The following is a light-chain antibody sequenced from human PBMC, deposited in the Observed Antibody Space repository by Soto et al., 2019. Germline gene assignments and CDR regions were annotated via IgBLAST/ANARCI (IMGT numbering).Light chain of an antibody. CDR3: QQTYSIPPWT. J-gene: IGKJ1*01. V-gene: IGKV1-39*01. CDR2: GAS. CDR1: QSITTY. Sequence: DIWVTQSPSSLSASLGDRVTITCRTSQSITTYLNWYQQKPGKAPKLLIFGASSLQSGVPSRFSGSGSGADFTLTISSLQPEDFATYYCQQTYSIPPWTFGQGTKVDIK.